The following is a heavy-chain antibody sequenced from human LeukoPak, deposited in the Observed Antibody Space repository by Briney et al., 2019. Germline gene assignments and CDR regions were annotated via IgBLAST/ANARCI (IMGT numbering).Heavy chain of an antibody. J-gene: IGHJ5*02. CDR2: IIPIFGTT. V-gene: IGHV1-69*01. Sequence: SVKVSCKASGGTFSSYAISWVRQAPGQGLEWMGGIIPIFGTTNYAQKFQGRVTISADESTSTAYMELSSLRSEDTAVYYCASRYCSSTSCYSWFDPWGQGTLVTVSS. CDR3: ASRYCSSTSCYSWFDP. D-gene: IGHD2-2*02. CDR1: GGTFSSYA.